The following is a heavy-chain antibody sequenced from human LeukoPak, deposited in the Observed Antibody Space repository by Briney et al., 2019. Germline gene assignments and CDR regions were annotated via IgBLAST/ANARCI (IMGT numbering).Heavy chain of an antibody. CDR1: GYTFTSYA. J-gene: IGHJ5*02. D-gene: IGHD2-2*01. V-gene: IGHV7-4-1*02. Sequence: ASVKVSCKASGYTFTSYAMNWVRQAPGQGLEWMGWINTNTGNPTYAQGFTGRFVFSLDTSVSTAYLQISSLKAEDTAVYYCARDVCSSTSCRVDWFDPWGQGTLVTVSS. CDR2: INTNTGNP. CDR3: ARDVCSSTSCRVDWFDP.